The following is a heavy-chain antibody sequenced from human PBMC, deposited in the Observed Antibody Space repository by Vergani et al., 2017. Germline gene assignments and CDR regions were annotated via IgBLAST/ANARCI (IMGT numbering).Heavy chain of an antibody. D-gene: IGHD3-3*01. V-gene: IGHV4-31*03. CDR3: TRGTIFEVVTPGY. CDR1: GGSISSGGYY. J-gene: IGHJ4*02. CDR2: IYYSGST. Sequence: QVQLQESGPGLVKPSQTLSLTCTVSGGSISSGGYYWSWIRQHPGKCLEWIGYIYYSGSTYYNPSLKSRVTISVETSKNQFSLKLSSVTAADTAVYDCTRGTIFEVVTPGYWGQGTLVTVSS.